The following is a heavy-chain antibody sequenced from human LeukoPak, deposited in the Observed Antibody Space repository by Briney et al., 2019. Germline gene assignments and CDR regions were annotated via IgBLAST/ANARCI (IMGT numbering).Heavy chain of an antibody. Sequence: GGSLRLSCAASGFTFSTFAMTWVRQAPGKGLEWVSSITGTHYATYYTDSVKGRFTISRDNSKNTLYLQMNSLRADDTAIYYCTKDPNGDYVGAFDPWGQGTLVTVSS. J-gene: IGHJ5*02. CDR1: GFTFSTFA. D-gene: IGHD4-17*01. CDR2: ITGTHYAT. CDR3: TKDPNGDYVGAFDP. V-gene: IGHV3-23*01.